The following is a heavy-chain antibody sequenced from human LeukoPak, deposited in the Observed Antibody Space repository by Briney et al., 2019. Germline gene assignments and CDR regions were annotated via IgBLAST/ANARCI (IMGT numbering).Heavy chain of an antibody. Sequence: GGSLRLSCAASGFTFSSYGMHWVRQAPGKGLEWVAFIRYDGSNKYYADSVKGRFTISRDNSKNTLYLQMNSLRAEDTAVYYCASSGSYYYYYYMDVWGKGTTVTVSS. CDR3: ASSGSYYYYYYMDV. J-gene: IGHJ6*03. D-gene: IGHD3-10*01. CDR2: IRYDGSNK. V-gene: IGHV3-30*02. CDR1: GFTFSSYG.